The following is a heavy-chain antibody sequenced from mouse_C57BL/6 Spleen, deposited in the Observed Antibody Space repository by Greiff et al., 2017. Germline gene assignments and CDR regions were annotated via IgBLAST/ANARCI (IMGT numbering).Heavy chain of an antibody. J-gene: IGHJ4*01. V-gene: IGHV1-50*01. CDR3: ARKPVYYDYDGVYYAMDY. CDR1: GYTFTSYW. D-gene: IGHD2-4*01. Sequence: VQLQQPGAELVKPGASVKLSCKASGYTFTSYWMQWVQQRPGQGLEWIGEIDPSDSYTNYNQKFKGKATVTVDTSASTAYVQLSSLTSEDSAVYYCARKPVYYDYDGVYYAMDYWGQGTSGTVSS. CDR2: IDPSDSYT.